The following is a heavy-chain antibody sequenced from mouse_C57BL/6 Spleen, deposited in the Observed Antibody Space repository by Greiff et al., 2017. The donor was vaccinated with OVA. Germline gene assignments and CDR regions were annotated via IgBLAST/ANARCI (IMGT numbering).Heavy chain of an antibody. D-gene: IGHD2-5*01. CDR1: GYAFSSSW. CDR2: IYPGDGDT. CDR3: ARNSNFYWYFDV. J-gene: IGHJ1*03. Sequence: VKLQQSGPELVKPGASVKISCKASGYAFSSSWMNWVKQRPGKGLEWIGRIYPGDGDTNYNGKFKGKATLTADKSSSTAYMQLSSLTSEDSAVYFCARNSNFYWYFDVWGTGTTVTVSS. V-gene: IGHV1-82*01.